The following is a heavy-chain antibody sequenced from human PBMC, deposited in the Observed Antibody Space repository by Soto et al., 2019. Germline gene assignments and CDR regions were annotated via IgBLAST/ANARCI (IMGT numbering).Heavy chain of an antibody. CDR2: IVVGSGNT. V-gene: IGHV1-58*01. D-gene: IGHD6-13*01. Sequence: SVKVSCKASGFTFTSSAVQWVRQARGQRLEWIGWIVVGSGNTNYAQKFQERVTITRDMPTSTAYMELSSLRSEDTAVYYCAADLTLGSSWFNYWGQGTLVTVSS. CDR1: GFTFTSSA. CDR3: AADLTLGSSWFNY. J-gene: IGHJ4*02.